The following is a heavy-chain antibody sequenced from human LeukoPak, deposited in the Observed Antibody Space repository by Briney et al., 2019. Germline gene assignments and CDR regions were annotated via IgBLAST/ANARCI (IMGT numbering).Heavy chain of an antibody. J-gene: IGHJ3*01. D-gene: IGHD1-26*01. Sequence: PSETLSLTCTVSGDSIRSNNYYWGWIRQPPGKGLEWIGEINHSGSTNYNPSLKSRVTISVDTSKNQFSLKLSSVTAADTAVYYCARLVGATTTHNWGQGTMVTVSS. CDR1: GDSIRSNNYY. CDR2: INHSGST. V-gene: IGHV4-39*07. CDR3: ARLVGATTTHN.